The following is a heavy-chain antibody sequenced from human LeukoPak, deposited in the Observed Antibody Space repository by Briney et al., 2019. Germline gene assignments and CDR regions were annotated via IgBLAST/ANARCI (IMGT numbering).Heavy chain of an antibody. Sequence: GGSLRLSCSASGFAFSSSPMHWVRQAPGKGLEYVSSINPSGSYVSYADFAKGRFTISRDNWRNTLHLQMNSLTPDDTAIYYCVREMGSGTHYCLEFWGQGALVTVSA. CDR3: VREMGSGTHYCLEF. CDR1: GFAFSSSP. CDR2: INPSGSYV. D-gene: IGHD3-10*01. J-gene: IGHJ4*02. V-gene: IGHV3-64D*06.